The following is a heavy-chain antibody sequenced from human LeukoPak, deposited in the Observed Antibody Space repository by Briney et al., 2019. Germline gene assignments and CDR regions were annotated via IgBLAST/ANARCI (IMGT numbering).Heavy chain of an antibody. V-gene: IGHV3-15*01. CDR3: ATRPNPREGPSYF. CDR2: IKSEADGGTT. J-gene: IGHJ4*02. CDR1: GITFSNAW. Sequence: PGGSLTLSCTASGITFSNAWTTWVRQAPGKGLEWVGCIKSEADGGTTDYAAAVKGRFTISRDDSKNTLYLELSSLKTEDTAVYYCATRPNPREGPSYFWGQGTLVTVSS.